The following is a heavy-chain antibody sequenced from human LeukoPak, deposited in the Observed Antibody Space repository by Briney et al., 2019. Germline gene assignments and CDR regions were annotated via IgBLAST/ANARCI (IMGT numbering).Heavy chain of an antibody. D-gene: IGHD6-13*01. CDR3: ARGGAAWYVDY. CDR2: INPNSGGT. Sequence: ASVKVSCKASEYSFIDYFIYWVRRAPGQGLEWMGRINPNSGGTKYAQKFQGRVTMTRDTSINTAYMELSRLSSDDTAVCYCARGGAAWYVDYWGQGTLVTVSS. J-gene: IGHJ4*02. CDR1: EYSFIDYF. V-gene: IGHV1-2*06.